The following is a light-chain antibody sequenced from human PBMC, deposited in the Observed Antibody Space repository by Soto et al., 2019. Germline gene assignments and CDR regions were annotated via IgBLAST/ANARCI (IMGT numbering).Light chain of an antibody. Sequence: EIVLTQSPGTLSLYPKERATLSCRASQSVNTKYLAWYQQKPGQAPRLLIYGASTRATGIPARFSGSGSGTEFTLTISSLQSEDFAVYYCQQYNNWPITFGQGTRLEIK. J-gene: IGKJ5*01. CDR2: GAS. CDR3: QQYNNWPIT. CDR1: QSVNTKY. V-gene: IGKV3-15*01.